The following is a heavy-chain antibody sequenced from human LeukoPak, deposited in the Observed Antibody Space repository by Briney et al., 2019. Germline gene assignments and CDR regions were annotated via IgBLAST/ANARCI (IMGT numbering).Heavy chain of an antibody. Sequence: SETLSLTCTVSGGSVSNGSYYWGWIRQPPGKGLEWIGSTYHSGSTYYNPSLKSRVTISVDTSKNQFSLKLRSVTAADTAVYYCARHLPGYSNTWPGHCGQGNLVTVSS. CDR1: GGSVSNGSYY. V-gene: IGHV4-39*01. J-gene: IGHJ4*02. CDR3: ARHLPGYSNTWPGH. CDR2: TYHSGST. D-gene: IGHD4-11*01.